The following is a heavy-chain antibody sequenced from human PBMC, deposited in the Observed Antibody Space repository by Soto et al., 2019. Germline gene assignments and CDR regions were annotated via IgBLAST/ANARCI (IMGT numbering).Heavy chain of an antibody. V-gene: IGHV4-59*08. CDR2: IYYSGST. CDR3: ARLAGEQQLVSSHVWFDP. Sequence: SETLSLTCTVSGGCISSYYWSWIRQPPGKGLEWIGSIYYSGSTNYNPSLKSRVTISVDTSKNQFSLKLSSVTAADTAVYYCARLAGEQQLVSSHVWFDPWGQRPLVTVSS. CDR1: GGCISSYY. J-gene: IGHJ5*02. D-gene: IGHD6-13*01.